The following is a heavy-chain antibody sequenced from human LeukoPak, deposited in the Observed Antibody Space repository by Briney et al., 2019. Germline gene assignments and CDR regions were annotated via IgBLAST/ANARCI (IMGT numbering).Heavy chain of an antibody. CDR1: GFTFSSYA. V-gene: IGHV3-23*01. Sequence: GGSLRLSCVASGFTFSSYAMSWVRQAPGKGLVGVSAISGSGGSTYYADSVKGRFTISRDNSKNTLYLQMNSLRAEDTAVYYCAKPNRYCSGGSCYLSWGQGTLVTVSS. CDR3: AKPNRYCSGGSCYLS. J-gene: IGHJ4*02. CDR2: ISGSGGST. D-gene: IGHD2-15*01.